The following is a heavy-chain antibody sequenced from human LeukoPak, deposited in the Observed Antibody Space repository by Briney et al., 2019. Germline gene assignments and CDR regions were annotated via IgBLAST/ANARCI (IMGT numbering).Heavy chain of an antibody. V-gene: IGHV1-8*01. Sequence: VSVKVSCKASGYTCTSYDINWVRQATGQGREWMGWMNPNSGNTGYAQKFKARVTMTRNTSISRAYMELSSLRSEDTAVYYCARGQSCSGWYCRKKYYFDSWGQGSLVTVSS. CDR3: ARGQSCSGWYCRKKYYFDS. CDR1: GYTCTSYD. J-gene: IGHJ4*02. CDR2: MNPNSGNT. D-gene: IGHD6-19*01.